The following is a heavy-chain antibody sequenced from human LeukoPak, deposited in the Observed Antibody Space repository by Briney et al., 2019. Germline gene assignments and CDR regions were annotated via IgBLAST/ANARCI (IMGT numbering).Heavy chain of an antibody. CDR1: GFIFSDHY. CDR3: ARGDYGDSSRYYYYGMGV. CDR2: ISNGAGGTI. V-gene: IGHV3-11*04. D-gene: IGHD4-17*01. J-gene: IGHJ6*02. Sequence: GGSLRLSCAASGFIFSDHYMSWIRQAPGKGLEWISYISNGAGGTIHYADSVKGRFTISRDNSKNSVFLQMNSLRAEDTAVYYCARGDYGDSSRYYYYGMGVWGQGTTVTVSS.